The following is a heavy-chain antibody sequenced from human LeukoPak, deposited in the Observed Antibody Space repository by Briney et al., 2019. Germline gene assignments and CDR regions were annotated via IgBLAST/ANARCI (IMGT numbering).Heavy chain of an antibody. CDR2: ISSSSSSI. V-gene: IGHV3-21*01. J-gene: IGHJ4*02. Sequence: GGSLRLSCAASGFTFSSYWMNWVRQAPGKGLEWVSSISSSSSSIYYADSVKGRFTISRDNTKKSLYLQMNSLRAEDTAVYYCAREGATAGSGYYFDYWGQGSLVTVSS. CDR1: GFTFSSYW. CDR3: AREGATAGSGYYFDY. D-gene: IGHD6-13*01.